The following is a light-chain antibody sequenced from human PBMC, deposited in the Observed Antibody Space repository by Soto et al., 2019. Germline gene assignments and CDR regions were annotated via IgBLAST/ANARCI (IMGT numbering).Light chain of an antibody. Sequence: PGDTATLSCRASQSVPTDYLAWYQQKPGQAPSLLIYGASRRATGIPDRFSGSGSGTDFTLSIRLEPEDFAVYFCQQYGGLPLTFGGGTKVEI. CDR2: GAS. CDR3: QQYGGLPLT. V-gene: IGKV3-20*01. J-gene: IGKJ4*01. CDR1: QSVPTDY.